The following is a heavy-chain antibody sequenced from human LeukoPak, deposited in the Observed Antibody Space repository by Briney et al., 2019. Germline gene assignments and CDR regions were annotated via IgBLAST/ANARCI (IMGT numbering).Heavy chain of an antibody. D-gene: IGHD3-10*01. J-gene: IGHJ4*02. CDR1: GYTFTSYA. CDR2: INAGNGNT. CDR3: ARASVLLWFEDY. V-gene: IGHV1-3*01. Sequence: ASVKVSCKASGYTFTSYAMHWVRQAPGQRLEWMGWINAGNGNTKYSQKFQGRVTITRDTSASTAYMELSSLRSEDTAVYYCARASVLLWFEDYWGQGTLVTVSS.